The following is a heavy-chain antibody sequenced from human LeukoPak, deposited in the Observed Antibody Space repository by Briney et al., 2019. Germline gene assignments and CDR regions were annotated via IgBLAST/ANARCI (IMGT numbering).Heavy chain of an antibody. Sequence: PSETLSLTCTVSGGSISSSSVYWGWIRQPPGKGLERIATISYSGSTTSYNPSLKSRVTISVDTSKNQFSLKLNSVTAADTAVYYCVPRTSGSYSDYWGQGTLVTVSS. CDR1: GGSISSSSVY. CDR2: ISYSGSTT. D-gene: IGHD1-26*01. CDR3: VPRTSGSYSDY. J-gene: IGHJ4*02. V-gene: IGHV4-39*01.